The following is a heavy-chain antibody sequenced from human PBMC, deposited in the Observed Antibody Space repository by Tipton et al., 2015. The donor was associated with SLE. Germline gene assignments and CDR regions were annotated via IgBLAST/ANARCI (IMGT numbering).Heavy chain of an antibody. J-gene: IGHJ3*02. D-gene: IGHD3-9*01. Sequence: TLSLTCTVSGGSISSGGYYWSWIRQHPGKGLEWIGYIYYSGSTYYNPSLKSRVTISVDTSKNQFSLKLSSVTAADTAVYYCARDSPGDFDWFDAFDIWGQGTMVTVSS. CDR2: IYYSGST. V-gene: IGHV4-31*03. CDR1: GGSISSGGYY. CDR3: ARDSPGDFDWFDAFDI.